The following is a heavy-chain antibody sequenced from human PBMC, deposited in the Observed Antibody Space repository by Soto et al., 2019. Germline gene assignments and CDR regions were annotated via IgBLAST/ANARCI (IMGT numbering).Heavy chain of an antibody. J-gene: IGHJ6*02. D-gene: IGHD1-20*01. Sequence: PSETLSLTCTVSGGSVSSGSYYWSWIRQPPGKGLEWIGYIYYSGSTNYNPSLKSRVTISVDTSKNQFSLKLSSVTAADTAVYYCARVNNWNDVTYYYGMDVWGQGTTVTVSS. CDR3: ARVNNWNDVTYYYGMDV. CDR1: GGSVSSGSYY. CDR2: IYYSGST. V-gene: IGHV4-61*01.